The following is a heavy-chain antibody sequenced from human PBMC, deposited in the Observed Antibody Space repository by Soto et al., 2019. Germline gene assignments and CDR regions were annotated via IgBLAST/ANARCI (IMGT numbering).Heavy chain of an antibody. CDR3: AQKQEREVPSVIDV. CDR1: ALTLSHYA. CDR2: ITGTSSTT. Sequence: GGTLRRSCAPCALTLSHYAMSWDRQAQGGRLACVSSITGTSSTTYYADTSRGRFTISRDRAKNTLYLQMNILRAEDTALHSCAQKQEREVPSVIDVCGQGTRETV. D-gene: IGHD6-25*01. J-gene: IGHJ5*02. V-gene: IGHV3-23*01.